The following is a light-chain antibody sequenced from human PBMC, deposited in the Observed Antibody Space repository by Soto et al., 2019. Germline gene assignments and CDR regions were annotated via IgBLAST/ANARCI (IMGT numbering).Light chain of an antibody. CDR2: DAS. CDR1: QHISTY. J-gene: IGKJ3*01. Sequence: DIQMTQSPSSLSASVGDRVTITCQASQHISTYLNWFQQKPGKAPELLIYDASNLVPGVPSRFSGSGSGTDFTFTISNLQPEYIATYYCQQYDDIPPTFGHGTKVDIE. V-gene: IGKV1-33*01. CDR3: QQYDDIPPT.